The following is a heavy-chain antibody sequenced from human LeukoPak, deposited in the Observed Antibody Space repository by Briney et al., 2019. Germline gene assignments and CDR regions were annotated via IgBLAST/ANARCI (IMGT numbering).Heavy chain of an antibody. CDR2: ISYDGSNK. CDR1: GFTFSSYA. V-gene: IGHV3-30-3*01. D-gene: IGHD3-3*01. CDR3: ARGGIWIRYFDY. Sequence: GGSLRLSCAASGFTFSSYAMHWVRQAPGKGLEWVAVISYDGSNKYYADSVKGRFTISRDNSKNTLYLQMNSLRAEDTAVYYCARGGIWIRYFDYWGQGTLVTVSS. J-gene: IGHJ4*02.